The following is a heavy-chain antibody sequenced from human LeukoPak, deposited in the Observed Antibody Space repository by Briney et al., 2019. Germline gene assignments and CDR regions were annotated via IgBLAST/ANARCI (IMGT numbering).Heavy chain of an antibody. D-gene: IGHD3-22*01. CDR2: ISSSGSTI. J-gene: IGHJ4*02. Sequence: GGSLRLSCAASGFTFSSYEMNWVRQDPGKGLYWVSYISSSGSTIYYADSVKGRFTISRDNAKNSLYLQMNSLRAEDTAVYYCARSLRRYYYDSSGYYGNFDYWGQGTLVTVSS. CDR3: ARSLRRYYYDSSGYYGNFDY. V-gene: IGHV3-48*03. CDR1: GFTFSSYE.